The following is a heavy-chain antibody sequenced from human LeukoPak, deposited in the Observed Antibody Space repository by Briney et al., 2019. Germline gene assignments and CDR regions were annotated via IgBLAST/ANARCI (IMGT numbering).Heavy chain of an antibody. V-gene: IGHV3-23*01. CDR2: ISGSGGST. Sequence: WVSAISGSGGSTYYADSVKGRFTISRDNSKNTLYLQMNSLRAEDTAVYYCANIWFGEYDFDYWGQGTLVTVSS. CDR3: ANIWFGEYDFDY. D-gene: IGHD3-10*01. J-gene: IGHJ4*02.